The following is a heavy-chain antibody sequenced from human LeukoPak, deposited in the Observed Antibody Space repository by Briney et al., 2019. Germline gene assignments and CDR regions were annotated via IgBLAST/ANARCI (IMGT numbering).Heavy chain of an antibody. D-gene: IGHD3-22*01. CDR3: AKDRLYYDSSGFVDY. CDR1: GFTFSSYG. J-gene: IGHJ4*02. Sequence: PGGSLRLSCAASGFTFSSYGMHWVRQAPGKGLEWVAVISYDGSNKYYADSVKGRFTISRDNSKNTLYLQMNSLRAEDTAVYYCAKDRLYYDSSGFVDYWGQGTLVTVSS. V-gene: IGHV3-30*18. CDR2: ISYDGSNK.